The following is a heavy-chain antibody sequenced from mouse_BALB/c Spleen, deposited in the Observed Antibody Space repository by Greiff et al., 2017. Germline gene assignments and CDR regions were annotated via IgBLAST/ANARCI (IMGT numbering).Heavy chain of an antibody. Sequence: EVKLVESGGGLVQPGGSLKLSCAASGFTFSSYGMSWVRQTPDKRLELVATINSNGGSTYYPDSVKGRFTISRDNAKNTLYLQMSSLKSEDTAMYYCARGGITTVVSDYWGQGTTLTVSS. CDR3: ARGGITTVVSDY. CDR1: GFTFSSYG. V-gene: IGHV5-6-3*01. CDR2: INSNGGST. D-gene: IGHD1-1*01. J-gene: IGHJ2*01.